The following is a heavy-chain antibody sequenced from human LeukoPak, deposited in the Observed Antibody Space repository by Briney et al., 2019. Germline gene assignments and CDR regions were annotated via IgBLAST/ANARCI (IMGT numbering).Heavy chain of an antibody. J-gene: IGHJ4*02. CDR3: AKDRPSRITIFGVVYKAYYFDY. V-gene: IGHV3-23*01. D-gene: IGHD3-3*01. CDR1: GFTFSSYS. Sequence: GGSLRLSCAASGFTFSSYSMNWVRQAPGKGLEWVSAISGSGGSTYYADSVKGRFTISRDNSKNTLYLQMNSLRAEDTAVYYCAKDRPSRITIFGVVYKAYYFDYWGQGTLVTVSS. CDR2: ISGSGGST.